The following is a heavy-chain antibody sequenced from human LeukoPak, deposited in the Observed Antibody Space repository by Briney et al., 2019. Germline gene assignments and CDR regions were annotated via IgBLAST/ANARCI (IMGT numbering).Heavy chain of an antibody. V-gene: IGHV5-51*01. CDR3: ARAYCADKCYALDY. J-gene: IGHJ4*02. D-gene: IGHD2-21*01. CDR2: IYPGDSDT. Sequence: GESLKISCNGSGYTLANKWIGWVRQMPGNGLECMGIIYPGDSDTRYSPSFQDQVTISADKSISTAYLQWSSLKASDTAMYYCARAYCADKCYALDYWGQGTLVTVSS. CDR1: GYTLANKW.